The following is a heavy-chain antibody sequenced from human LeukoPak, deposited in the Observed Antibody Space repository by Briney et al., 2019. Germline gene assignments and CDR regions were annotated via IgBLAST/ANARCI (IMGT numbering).Heavy chain of an antibody. CDR2: IDSGGRT. D-gene: IGHD1-7*01. CDR3: ARELFVNWELQGFTY. J-gene: IGHJ4*02. V-gene: IGHV3-53*01. Sequence: GGSLRLSCAASGFTVNTNYMNWVRQAPGEGLEWVSVIDSGGRTYYADSVKGRFTISRDNSKNTLHLQMNSLRAEDTAIYYCARELFVNWELQGFTYWGQGTLVTVSS. CDR1: GFTVNTNY.